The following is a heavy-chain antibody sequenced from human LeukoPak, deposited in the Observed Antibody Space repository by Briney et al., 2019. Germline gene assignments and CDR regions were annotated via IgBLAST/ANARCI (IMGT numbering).Heavy chain of an antibody. Sequence: ASVKVSCKASGYTFTSYYMHWVRQAPGQGLEWMGIINPSGGSTSYAQKFQGRVTMTRDTSTSTVYMELSSLRSEDTAVYYCARAPGSGWYRNWFDPWGQGTLVTVSS. V-gene: IGHV1-46*01. D-gene: IGHD6-19*01. CDR3: ARAPGSGWYRNWFDP. CDR2: INPSGGST. CDR1: GYTFTSYY. J-gene: IGHJ5*02.